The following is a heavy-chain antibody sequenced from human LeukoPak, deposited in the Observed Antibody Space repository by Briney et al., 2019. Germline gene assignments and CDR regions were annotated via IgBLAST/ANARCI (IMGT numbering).Heavy chain of an antibody. Sequence: GGSLRLSCAASGFTFSSYAMSWVRQAPGKGLEWVSAISGSGGSRYYADSVKSRFTISRDNSKNTLYLKMNSLGAEDTAVYYCAKGESIDGGDYYYMDVWGKGTTVTVSS. CDR1: GFTFSSYA. V-gene: IGHV3-23*01. CDR3: AKGESIDGGDYYYMDV. D-gene: IGHD3-16*01. CDR2: ISGSGGSR. J-gene: IGHJ6*03.